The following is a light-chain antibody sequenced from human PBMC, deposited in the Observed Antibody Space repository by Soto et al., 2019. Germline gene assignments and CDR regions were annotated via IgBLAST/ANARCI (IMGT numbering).Light chain of an antibody. CDR2: DAS. J-gene: IGKJ4*01. CDR3: QQSYSTPLT. V-gene: IGKV1-5*01. Sequence: DIQMTQSPSTLSASVGDRVTITCRASQSISSWLAWYQQKPGKAPKLLIYDASSLESGVQSRFSGSGSGTDFTLTIRSLQPEDFATYYCQQSYSTPLTVGGGTKVDIK. CDR1: QSISSW.